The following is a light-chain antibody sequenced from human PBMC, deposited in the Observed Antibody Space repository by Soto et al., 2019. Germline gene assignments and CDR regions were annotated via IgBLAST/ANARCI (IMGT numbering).Light chain of an antibody. CDR2: GAS. CDR1: QASSSN. J-gene: IGKJ4*01. CDR3: EHYNNWLGT. V-gene: IGKV3-15*01. Sequence: EIVMTQSPATLSLSRGERATPSCRANQASSSNLAWYQQKPGQAPRLLIYGASTRATGIPDRFSGSGSGTKLTVTTSSLASKDFPVYYCEHYNNWLGTFGGGTKVEIK.